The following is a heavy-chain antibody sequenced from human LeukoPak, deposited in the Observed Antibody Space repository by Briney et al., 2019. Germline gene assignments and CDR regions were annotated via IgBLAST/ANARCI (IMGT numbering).Heavy chain of an antibody. V-gene: IGHV3-23*01. CDR2: TSGSGGST. CDR3: AKGYSVAGTSY. D-gene: IGHD6-19*01. J-gene: IGHJ4*02. CDR1: GFTFSSYA. Sequence: PGGSLRLSCAASGFTFSSYAMSWVRQAPGKGLEWVSATSGSGGSTYYADSVKGRFTISRDNSKNTLYLQVNSLRAEDTAVYYCAKGYSVAGTSYWGQGTLVTVSS.